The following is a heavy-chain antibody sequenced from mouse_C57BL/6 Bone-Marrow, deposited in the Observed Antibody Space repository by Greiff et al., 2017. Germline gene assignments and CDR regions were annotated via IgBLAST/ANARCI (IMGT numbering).Heavy chain of an antibody. Sequence: VQLVESGSELRSPGSSVKLSCKDFDSEVFPIAYMSWVRQKPGHGFEWIGGILPSIGRTIYGEKFEDKATLDADTLSNTAYLELNSLTSEDSANYYWARSGYDYDWFAYWGQGTLVTVSA. V-gene: IGHV15-2*01. J-gene: IGHJ3*01. D-gene: IGHD2-4*01. CDR3: ARSGYDYDWFAY. CDR2: ILPSIGRT. CDR1: DSEVFPIAY.